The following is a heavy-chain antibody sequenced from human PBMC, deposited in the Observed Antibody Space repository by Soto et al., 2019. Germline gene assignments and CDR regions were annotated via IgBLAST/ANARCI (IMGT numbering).Heavy chain of an antibody. D-gene: IGHD2-15*01. CDR3: ARGWYYFDF. J-gene: IGHJ4*02. CDR2: IYYGGTT. CDR1: VKPMTGGCY. Sequence: SETRSLTCGVSVKPMTGGCYWGWIRQSPGKGLEWIGSIYYGGTTYYNPSLRSRLAISIDTSKNQFSLRLSSVTAADTALYYCARGWYYFDFWGQGSLVTVSS. V-gene: IGHV4-38-2*01.